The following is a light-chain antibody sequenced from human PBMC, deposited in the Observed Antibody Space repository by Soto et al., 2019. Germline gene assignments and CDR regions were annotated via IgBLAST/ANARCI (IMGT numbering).Light chain of an antibody. CDR1: QSVSSNY. Sequence: EIVLTQSPGTLSLSPGERATLSCRASQSVSSNYLAWYQQKPGQAPRLLIHGTATGIPDRFSGSGSGTDFTLTISTLEPEDFAVYYCQPFSSSPPPTFGQGTRVEIK. CDR3: QPFSSSPPPT. V-gene: IGKV3-20*01. J-gene: IGKJ1*01. CDR2: GT.